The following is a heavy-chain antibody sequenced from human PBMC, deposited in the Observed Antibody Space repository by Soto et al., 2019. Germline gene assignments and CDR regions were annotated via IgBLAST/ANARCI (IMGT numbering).Heavy chain of an antibody. D-gene: IGHD6-13*01. CDR1: GYTFTSYD. CDR3: ARDYSSSWYKYYFDY. CDR2: MNPNSGNT. J-gene: IGHJ4*02. Sequence: ASVRVSCKASGYTFTSYDINWVRQATGQGLEWMGWMNPNSGNTGYAQKFQGRVTMTRNTSISTAYMELSSLRSEDTAVYYCARDYSSSWYKYYFDYWGQGTLVTVSS. V-gene: IGHV1-8*01.